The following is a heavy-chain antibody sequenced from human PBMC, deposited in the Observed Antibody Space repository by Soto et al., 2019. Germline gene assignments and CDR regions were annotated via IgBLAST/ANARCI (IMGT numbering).Heavy chain of an antibody. CDR1: GFSLSNSGVG. J-gene: IGHJ4*02. D-gene: IGHD4-17*01. CDR2: MYGDNDK. V-gene: IGHV2-5*02. Sequence: QITLKESGPSPVKPTQTLTVTCTFSGFSLSNSGVGVAWLRQPPGKALEWLALMYGDNDKRYRPSLKTRLTITMASSKNPVVLTMAHMDPVDTATYYCAPCTLHDYGDYDPGTSHVFASWGQGTLVTVSS. CDR3: APCTLHDYGDYDPGTSHVFAS.